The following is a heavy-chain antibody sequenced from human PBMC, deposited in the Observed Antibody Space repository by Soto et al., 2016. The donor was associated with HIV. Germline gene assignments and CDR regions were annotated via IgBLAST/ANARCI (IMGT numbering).Heavy chain of an antibody. CDR2: INWNGDTT. D-gene: IGHD3-3*02. CDR1: GFTFDDYG. Sequence: EVQLVESGGGVVRPGGSLRLSCAASGFTFDDYGMSWVRQPPGKGLEWVSTINWNGDTTVYADSVKGRFTISRDNAKNSLYLQMNSLRAEDTAFYYCARVQHSINEGGAFDYWGQGTLVTVSS. J-gene: IGHJ4*02. V-gene: IGHV3-20*04. CDR3: ARVQHSINEGGAFDY.